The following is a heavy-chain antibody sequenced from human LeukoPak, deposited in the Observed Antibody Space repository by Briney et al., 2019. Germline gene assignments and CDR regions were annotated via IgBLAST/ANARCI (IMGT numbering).Heavy chain of an antibody. CDR3: AKSIAVAFYS. Sequence: QAGGSLRLSCAASGFTFSSYAMSWVRQAPGKGLEWVSEISGSSYSTYYADSVKGRFTISRDNSKNTLYLQMNSLRAEDTAVYYCAKSIAVAFYSWGQGTLVTVSS. V-gene: IGHV3-23*01. J-gene: IGHJ4*02. CDR1: GFTFSSYA. D-gene: IGHD6-19*01. CDR2: ISGSSYST.